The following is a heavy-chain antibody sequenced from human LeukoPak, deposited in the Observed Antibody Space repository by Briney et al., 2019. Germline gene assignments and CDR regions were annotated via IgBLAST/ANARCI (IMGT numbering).Heavy chain of an antibody. Sequence: GASVKVSCKASGYTLSSCAINWVRQAPGQGLEYMGWIDTKTGNPTYAQGFTGRFVFPLDTSVSTAYLQISSLKAEDTAVYYCAIHPSDSSGYFSYWGQGALVTVSS. J-gene: IGHJ4*02. CDR3: AIHPSDSSGYFSY. CDR1: GYTLSSCA. D-gene: IGHD3-22*01. V-gene: IGHV7-4-1*02. CDR2: IDTKTGNP.